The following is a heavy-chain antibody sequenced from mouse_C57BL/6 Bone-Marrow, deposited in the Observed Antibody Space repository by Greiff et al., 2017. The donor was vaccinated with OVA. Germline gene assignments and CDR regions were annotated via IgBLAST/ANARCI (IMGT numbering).Heavy chain of an antibody. CDR3: ARDGSSLYYLDY. Sequence: QVQLQQPGAELVMPGASVKLSCKASGYTFTSYWMHWVKQRPGQGLEWIGEIDPSDSYTNYNQKFKGKSTLTVDKSSSTAYMQLSSLTSEDSAVYYCARDGSSLYYLDYWGQGTTLTVSS. CDR2: IDPSDSYT. CDR1: GYTFTSYW. J-gene: IGHJ2*01. V-gene: IGHV1-69*01. D-gene: IGHD1-1*01.